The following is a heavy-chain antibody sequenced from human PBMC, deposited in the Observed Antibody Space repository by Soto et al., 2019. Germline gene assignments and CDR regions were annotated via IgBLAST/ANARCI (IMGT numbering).Heavy chain of an antibody. CDR1: GYTFTSYA. J-gene: IGHJ6*02. V-gene: IGHV1-3*01. Sequence: GASVKVSCKASGYTFTSYAMHWVRQAPGQRLEWMGWINAGNGNTKYSQKFQGRVTITRDTSASTAYMELSSLRSEDTAVYYCARSSGVYYYLGVDVWGQGTTVTVSS. D-gene: IGHD7-27*01. CDR2: INAGNGNT. CDR3: ARSSGVYYYLGVDV.